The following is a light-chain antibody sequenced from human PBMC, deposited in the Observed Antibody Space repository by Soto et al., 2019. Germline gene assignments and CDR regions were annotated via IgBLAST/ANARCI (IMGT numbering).Light chain of an antibody. J-gene: IGKJ2*01. CDR2: AAS. CDR1: QSISDY. V-gene: IGKV1-39*01. Sequence: DIQMTQSPSSLSASVGDRVTITCRASQSISDYLNWYQQKPGKAPKLLIYAASTLQSGVLSRFSGSGSGTDFTLTISSLQPEDFATYYCQQSYSTLLYTFGQGTKLEIK. CDR3: QQSYSTLLYT.